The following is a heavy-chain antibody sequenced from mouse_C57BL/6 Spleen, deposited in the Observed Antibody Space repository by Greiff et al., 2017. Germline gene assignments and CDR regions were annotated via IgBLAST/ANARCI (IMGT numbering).Heavy chain of an antibody. CDR1: GYTFTSYW. D-gene: IGHD2-4*01. CDR2: INPSNGGT. Sequence: QVQLKQPGTELVKPGASVKLSCKASGYTFTSYWMHWVKQRPGQGLEWIGNINPSNGGTNYNEKFKSKATLTVDKASSTAYMQLSSLTSEDSAVYDCARYYEYDWYFDVWGTGTTVTVSS. V-gene: IGHV1-53*01. J-gene: IGHJ1*03. CDR3: ARYYEYDWYFDV.